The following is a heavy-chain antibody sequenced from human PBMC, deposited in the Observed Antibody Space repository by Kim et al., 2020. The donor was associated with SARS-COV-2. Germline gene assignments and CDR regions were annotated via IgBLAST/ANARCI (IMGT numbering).Heavy chain of an antibody. D-gene: IGHD1-1*01. CDR3: VKDRPDNYLIDDDYGMD. CDR2: INNRGSHT. CDR1: EFSVSTLA. Sequence: GGSLRLSCAASEFSVSTLAMTWVRQAPGKGLAWVSTINNRGSHTYYADSEKGRFTISRDNYKSTLYLQMNRLRAEDTGGYYCVKDRPDNYLIDDDYGMD. V-gene: IGHV3-23*01. J-gene: IGHJ6*01.